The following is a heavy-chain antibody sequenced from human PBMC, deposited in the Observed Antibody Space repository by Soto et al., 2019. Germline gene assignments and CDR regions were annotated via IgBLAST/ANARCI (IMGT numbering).Heavy chain of an antibody. J-gene: IGHJ6*02. D-gene: IGHD2-15*01. CDR3: AKDIGRGARYYGMDV. CDR1: GFTFSSYA. CDR2: ISGSGGST. Sequence: PGGSLRLSCAASGFTFSSYAMSWVRQAPGKGLEWVSAISGSGGSTYYTDSVKGRFTISRDNSKNTLYLQMNSLRAEDTAVYYCAKDIGRGARYYGMDVWGQGTTVTVSS. V-gene: IGHV3-23*01.